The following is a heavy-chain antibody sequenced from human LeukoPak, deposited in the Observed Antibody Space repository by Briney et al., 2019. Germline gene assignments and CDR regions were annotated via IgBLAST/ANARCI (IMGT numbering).Heavy chain of an antibody. Sequence: ASVKVSCKASGYTFNNYGFSWVRQAPGQGLEWMGWISGYNVNTYYEEKLQGRVTMTFDTSTGTAYMELRSLRSDDTAVYYCARESRESFDHWGQGTLVTVSS. V-gene: IGHV1-18*01. D-gene: IGHD1-26*01. J-gene: IGHJ4*02. CDR1: GYTFNNYG. CDR3: ARESRESFDH. CDR2: ISGYNVNT.